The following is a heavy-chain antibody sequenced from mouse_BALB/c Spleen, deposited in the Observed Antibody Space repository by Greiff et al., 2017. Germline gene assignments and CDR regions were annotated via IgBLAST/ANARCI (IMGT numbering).Heavy chain of an antibody. Sequence: EVKLMESGGGLVQPKGSLKLSCAASGFTFNTYAMNWVRQAPGKGLEWVARISSKSNNYATYYADSVKVRFTISRDDSQSMLYLQMDNLQTEDTAMYYCVRQEEYDVGYAMDDWGQGTSVTVSS. J-gene: IGHJ4*01. D-gene: IGHD2-14*01. CDR3: VRQEEYDVGYAMDD. CDR1: GFTFNTYA. CDR2: ISSKSNNYAT. V-gene: IGHV10-1*02.